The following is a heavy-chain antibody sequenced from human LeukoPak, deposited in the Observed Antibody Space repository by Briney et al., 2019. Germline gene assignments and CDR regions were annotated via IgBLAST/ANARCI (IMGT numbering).Heavy chain of an antibody. V-gene: IGHV5-51*01. J-gene: IGHJ5*02. CDR1: GYSFTSYW. CDR2: IYPGDSDT. D-gene: IGHD2-2*01. CDR3: ARQIVVVPAANWFDP. Sequence: GESLQISCKGSGYSFTSYWIGWVRQMPGNGLEWMGIIYPGDSDTRYSPSFQGQVTISADKSISTAYLQWSSLKASDTAMYYCARQIVVVPAANWFDPWGQGTLVTVSS.